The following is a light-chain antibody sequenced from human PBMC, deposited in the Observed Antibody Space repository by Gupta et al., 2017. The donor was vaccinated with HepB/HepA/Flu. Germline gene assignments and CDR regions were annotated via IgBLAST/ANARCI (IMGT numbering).Light chain of an antibody. CDR2: KAS. CDR1: QSVSDW. Sequence: DIQMTQSPSTLSASVGDRVTITCRASQSVSDWLAWFQQKPGTAPKVLISKASRVESGVPSRFSGSGSGTECTLTISRFQPDDSATYYCQHENRHLWTFGQGTXVEIK. J-gene: IGKJ1*01. CDR3: QHENRHLWT. V-gene: IGKV1-5*03.